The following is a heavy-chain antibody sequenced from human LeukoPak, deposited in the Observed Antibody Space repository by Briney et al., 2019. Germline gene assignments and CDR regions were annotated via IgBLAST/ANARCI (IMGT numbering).Heavy chain of an antibody. CDR3: ARAFSSGYWFDP. J-gene: IGHJ5*02. CDR1: VGSPSISSEY. V-gene: IGHV4-39*01. Sequence: SETPSLTCTVCVGSPSISSEYWVWIRQPPGEGLEWLGSMFHGGSTYDNPSLKSRVTISGDTSKNQFSLKLSAVIATDTALYYCARAFSSGYWFDPWGQGTLVTVSS. CDR2: MFHGGST. D-gene: IGHD3-22*01.